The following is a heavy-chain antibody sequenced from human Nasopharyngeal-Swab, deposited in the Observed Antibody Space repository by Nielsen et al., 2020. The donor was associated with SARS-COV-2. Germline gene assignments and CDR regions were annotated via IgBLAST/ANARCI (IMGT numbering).Heavy chain of an antibody. D-gene: IGHD4-23*01. CDR3: AKVGGGWNYFDN. V-gene: IGHV3-23*01. J-gene: IGHJ4*02. Sequence: GESLKISCADSGFTFSFYGMSWVRQAPGKGLEWVSHIRNSGGSTYYADSVKGRFTISRDNSQNTLFLQMNSLRAEDTAVYYCAKVGGGWNYFDNWGQGTLVTVSS. CDR2: IRNSGGST. CDR1: GFTFSFYG.